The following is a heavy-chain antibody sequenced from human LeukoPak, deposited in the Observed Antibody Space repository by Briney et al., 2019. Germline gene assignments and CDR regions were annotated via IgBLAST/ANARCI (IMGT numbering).Heavy chain of an antibody. Sequence: GGSLRLSCAASGFTFSSYWMSWVRQAPGKGLEWVANIKQDGSEKYYVDTVKGRFTISRDNAKNSLYLQMNSLRDEDTAVYYCASGRYDFWSGYPHLIDYWGQGTLVTVSS. J-gene: IGHJ4*02. CDR2: IKQDGSEK. V-gene: IGHV3-7*01. CDR1: GFTFSSYW. D-gene: IGHD3-3*01. CDR3: ASGRYDFWSGYPHLIDY.